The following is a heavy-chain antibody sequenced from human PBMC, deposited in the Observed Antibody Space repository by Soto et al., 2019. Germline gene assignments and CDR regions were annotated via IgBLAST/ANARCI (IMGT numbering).Heavy chain of an antibody. CDR1: GFTFSSYG. Sequence: PGESLKISCAASGFTFSSYGMHWVRQAPGKGLEWVAVISYDGSNKYYADSVKGRFTISRDNSKNTLYLQMNSLRAEDTAVYYCAKDLGATWHHYYYGMDLWGQGTTVTVSS. D-gene: IGHD1-26*01. CDR3: AKDLGATWHHYYYGMDL. V-gene: IGHV3-30*18. CDR2: ISYDGSNK. J-gene: IGHJ6*02.